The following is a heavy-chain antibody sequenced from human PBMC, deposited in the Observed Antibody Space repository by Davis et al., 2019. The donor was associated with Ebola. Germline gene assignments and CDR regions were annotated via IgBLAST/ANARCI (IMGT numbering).Heavy chain of an antibody. Sequence: SETLSLTCAVYGGSSSGYYWRWIRQPPAQGLEWIGEINHSGSTNYNPSLKSRVTISVDTSKNQFSLKLSSVTAADTAVYYCARGPTILGTYYYYGMDVWGQGTTVTVSS. CDR3: ARGPTILGTYYYYGMDV. V-gene: IGHV4-34*01. D-gene: IGHD3-3*01. CDR1: GGSSSGYY. J-gene: IGHJ6*02. CDR2: INHSGST.